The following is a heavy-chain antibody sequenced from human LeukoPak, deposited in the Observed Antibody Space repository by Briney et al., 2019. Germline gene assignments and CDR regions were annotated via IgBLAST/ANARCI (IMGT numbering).Heavy chain of an antibody. CDR3: AKDYGHYAYYFHY. CDR1: GFTFSTYE. V-gene: IGHV3-23*01. J-gene: IGHJ4*02. D-gene: IGHD4-17*01. Sequence: PGGSLRLSCAASGFTFSTYEMNWVRQAPGKGLEWVSVISGSGYTTYYADSVKGRFTISRDNSKNTLYLQTNSLRAEDTAVYYCAKDYGHYAYYFHYWGQGTLVTVSS. CDR2: ISGSGYTT.